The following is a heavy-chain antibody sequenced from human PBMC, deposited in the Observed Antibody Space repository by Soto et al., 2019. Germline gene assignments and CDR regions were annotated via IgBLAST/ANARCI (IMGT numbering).Heavy chain of an antibody. V-gene: IGHV4-30-4*02. J-gene: IGHJ4*02. D-gene: IGHD6-19*01. CDR1: GGSIRTGDYY. CDR3: ARGGWKLFDY. Sequence: SETLSLTCTVSGGSIRTGDYYWSWIRQPPGKGLEWIGYIYYSGRTYYNPSLKSRLTMSVDTSKNQFSLKLSSVTAADTAVYYCARGGWKLFDYWCQGILVSVST. CDR2: IYYSGRT.